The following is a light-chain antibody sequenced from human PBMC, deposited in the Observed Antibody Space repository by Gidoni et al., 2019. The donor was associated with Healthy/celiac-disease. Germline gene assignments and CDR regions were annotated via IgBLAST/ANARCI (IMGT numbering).Light chain of an antibody. CDR1: SSNIGAGYD. J-gene: IGLJ1*01. CDR3: QSYDSSLSALYV. Sequence: QSVLTPPPSVSGAPGQRVTISCTGSSSNIGAGYDVHWYQQLPGTAPKLLIYGNSKRPSGVPDRFSGSKSGTSASLAITGLQAEDEADYYCQSYDSSLSALYVFGTGTEVTVL. CDR2: GNS. V-gene: IGLV1-40*01.